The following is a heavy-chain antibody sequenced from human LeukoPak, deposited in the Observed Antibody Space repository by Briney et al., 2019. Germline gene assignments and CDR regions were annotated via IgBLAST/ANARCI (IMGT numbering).Heavy chain of an antibody. CDR2: INHSGST. D-gene: IGHD6-19*01. CDR3: ARGRGAVAGTVGKNYYYGMDV. Sequence: SETLSLTCAVYGGSFSGYYWSWIRQPPGKGLEWIGEINHSGSTNYNPSLKSRVTISVGTSKNQFSLKLSSVTAADTAVYYCARGRGAVAGTVGKNYYYGMDVWGQGTTVTVSS. J-gene: IGHJ6*02. V-gene: IGHV4-34*01. CDR1: GGSFSGYY.